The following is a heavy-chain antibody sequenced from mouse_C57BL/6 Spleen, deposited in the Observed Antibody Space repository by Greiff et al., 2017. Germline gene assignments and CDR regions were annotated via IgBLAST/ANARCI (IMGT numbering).Heavy chain of an antibody. J-gene: IGHJ3*01. CDR2: IDPETGGT. Sequence: VQLVESGAELVRPGASVTLSCKASGYTFTDYEMHWVKQTPVHGLAWIGAIDPETGGTAYNQKFKGKAILTADKSSSTAYMELRSLTSADSAVYYCTRGPYPFAYWGQGTLVTVSA. D-gene: IGHD2-10*01. CDR3: TRGPYPFAY. CDR1: GYTFTDYE. V-gene: IGHV1-15*01.